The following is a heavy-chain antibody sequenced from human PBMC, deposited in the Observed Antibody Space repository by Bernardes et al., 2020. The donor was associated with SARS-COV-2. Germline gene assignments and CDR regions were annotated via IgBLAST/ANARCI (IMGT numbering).Heavy chain of an antibody. CDR1: GAATSSGGYY. Sequence: TLSLTCTVSGAATSSGGYYWSWIRQHPGQGLEWIGYIHYSGNTYYNPSLKGRVTISLDMSNDQFSLKLRSVTAADTAVYYCARLAVYYYESSGYVDYWGQGTLVTVSS. D-gene: IGHD3-22*01. V-gene: IGHV4-31*03. CDR3: ARLAVYYYESSGYVDY. J-gene: IGHJ4*02. CDR2: IHYSGNT.